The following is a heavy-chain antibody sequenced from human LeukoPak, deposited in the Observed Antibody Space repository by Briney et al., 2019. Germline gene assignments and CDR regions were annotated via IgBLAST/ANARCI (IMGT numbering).Heavy chain of an antibody. Sequence: GGSLRLSCAASGFTFSTYWMSWVRQAPGKGLEWVSYISSSGSTIYYADSVKGRFTISRDNAKNSLYLQMNSLRAEDTAVYYCARVMYYYGSGSWFDYWGQGTLVTVSS. CDR3: ARVMYYYGSGSWFDY. D-gene: IGHD3-10*01. V-gene: IGHV3-48*04. J-gene: IGHJ4*02. CDR2: ISSSGSTI. CDR1: GFTFSTYW.